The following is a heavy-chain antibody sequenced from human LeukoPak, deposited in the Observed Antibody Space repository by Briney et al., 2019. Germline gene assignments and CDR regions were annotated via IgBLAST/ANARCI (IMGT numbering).Heavy chain of an antibody. CDR2: INHSGST. D-gene: IGHD3-10*01. J-gene: IGHJ4*02. Sequence: SSETLSLTCAVYGGSFSGYYWSWIRQPPGKGLEWIGEINHSGSTNYNPSLKSRVTISVDTSKNQFSLKLSSVTAADTAVYYCARGHYYGSGSYYNFDYWGQGTLDTVSS. CDR3: ARGHYYGSGSYYNFDY. V-gene: IGHV4-34*01. CDR1: GGSFSGYY.